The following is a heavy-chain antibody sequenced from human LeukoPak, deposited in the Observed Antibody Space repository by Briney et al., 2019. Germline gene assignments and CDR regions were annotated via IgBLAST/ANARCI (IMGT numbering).Heavy chain of an antibody. D-gene: IGHD4-23*01. CDR2: IIPILGIA. CDR1: GGTFSSYA. Sequence: ASVKVSCKASGGTFSSYAISWVRQAPGQGLEWMGRIIPILGIANYAQKFQGRVTITADKSTSTAYMELSSLRSEDTAVYYCAREVPLGGGKYYFDYWGQGTLVTVSS. V-gene: IGHV1-69*04. CDR3: AREVPLGGGKYYFDY. J-gene: IGHJ4*02.